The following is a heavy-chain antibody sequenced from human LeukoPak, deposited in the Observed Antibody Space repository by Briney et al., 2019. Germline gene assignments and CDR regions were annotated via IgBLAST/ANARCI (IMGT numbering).Heavy chain of an antibody. Sequence: GASVKVSCKASGYTFTTHDINWVRQATGQGLEWMGWINPNSGNRGYAQKFQGRVTMTRNTSTSTAYMELSSLRSEDTAVYYCARGRFLEWLLYLEGTLGYYFDYWGQGTLVTVSS. V-gene: IGHV1-8*01. J-gene: IGHJ4*02. D-gene: IGHD3-3*01. CDR2: INPNSGNR. CDR3: ARGRFLEWLLYLEGTLGYYFDY. CDR1: GYTFTTHD.